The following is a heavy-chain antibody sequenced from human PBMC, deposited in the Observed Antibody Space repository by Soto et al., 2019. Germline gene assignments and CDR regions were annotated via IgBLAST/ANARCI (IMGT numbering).Heavy chain of an antibody. CDR1: GGSISSSSYY. J-gene: IGHJ4*02. D-gene: IGHD4-17*01. V-gene: IGHV4-39*01. Sequence: SETLSLTCTVSGGSISSSSYYWGWIRQPPGKGLEWIGSIYYSGSTYYNPSLKSRVTISVDTSKNQFSLKLSSVTAADTAVYYCARNLLINYGDYVSNFDYWGQGTLVTVSS. CDR3: ARNLLINYGDYVSNFDY. CDR2: IYYSGST.